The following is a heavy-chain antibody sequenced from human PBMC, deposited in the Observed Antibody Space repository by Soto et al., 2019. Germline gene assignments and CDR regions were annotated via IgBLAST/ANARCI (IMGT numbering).Heavy chain of an antibody. CDR1: GFTFSSYG. D-gene: IGHD6-19*01. CDR2: IWYDGSNT. V-gene: IGHV3-33*01. J-gene: IGHJ4*02. Sequence: QVQLVESGGGVVQPGNSLRLSCAASGFTFSSYGMHWVRQAPGKGLEWVAVIWYDGSNTYYADSVKGRFTISKDNSKNTLDLQMNSMRAEDMAVSECARDEQWLVRFYFDFWGQGTMVTVSS. CDR3: ARDEQWLVRFYFDF.